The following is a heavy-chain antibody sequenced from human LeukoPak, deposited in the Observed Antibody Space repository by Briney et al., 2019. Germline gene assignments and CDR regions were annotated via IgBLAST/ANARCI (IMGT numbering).Heavy chain of an antibody. V-gene: IGHV4-39*07. J-gene: IGHJ4*02. CDR1: GDSFTSVTDY. CDR2: GDYSGGT. CDR3: AGERGEEYSSGWYKTNFFYN. Sequence: SETLSLTCTVSGDSFTSVTDYWAWIRQPPGKGLEWIASGDYSGGTYYNPSLESRVAISADMSKKQISLKLASVTGADTAVYYCAGERGEEYSSGWYKTNFFYNWGQGIRVTVSS. D-gene: IGHD6-19*01.